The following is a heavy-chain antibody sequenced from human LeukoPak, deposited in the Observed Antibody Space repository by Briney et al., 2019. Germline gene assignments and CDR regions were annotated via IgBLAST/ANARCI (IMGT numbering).Heavy chain of an antibody. CDR3: ARDRVGDWGDAFDI. V-gene: IGHV3-23*01. J-gene: IGHJ3*02. CDR2: ISGSGGST. Sequence: QPGGSLRLSCAASGFTFSSYAMSWVRQTPGKGLEWVSAISGSGGSTYYADSVKGRFTISRDNSKNTLFLQMNSLRADDTAVFYCARDRVGDWGDAFDIWGQGTVVTVSS. CDR1: GFTFSSYA. D-gene: IGHD7-27*01.